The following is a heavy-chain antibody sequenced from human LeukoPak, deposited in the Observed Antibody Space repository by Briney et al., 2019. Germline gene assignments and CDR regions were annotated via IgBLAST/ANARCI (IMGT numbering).Heavy chain of an antibody. J-gene: IGHJ4*02. CDR3: ARAGYGDYVWGSRFDY. Sequence: PGGSLRLSCAASGFTFSSYSMNWVRQAPGKGLEWVSSISSSSYIYYADSVKGRFTISRDNAKNSLYLQMNSLRAEDTAVYYCARAGYGDYVWGSRFDYWGQGTLVTVSS. D-gene: IGHD4-17*01. CDR2: ISSSSYI. V-gene: IGHV3-21*01. CDR1: GFTFSSYS.